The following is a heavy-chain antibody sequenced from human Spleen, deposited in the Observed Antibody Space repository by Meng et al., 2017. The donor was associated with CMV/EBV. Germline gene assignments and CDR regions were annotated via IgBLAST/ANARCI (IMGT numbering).Heavy chain of an antibody. J-gene: IGHJ4*02. Sequence: SGYTLTDYYMYWVRQAPGRGLEWVAWIRPHTGDTDSEQRFQGRVTMTTDASISTAYMELTRLTSDDTAVYYCARQSCGTNSCYFDFWGQGTLVTVSS. V-gene: IGHV1-2*02. CDR2: IRPHTGDT. CDR3: ARQSCGTNSCYFDF. D-gene: IGHD4/OR15-4a*01. CDR1: GYTLTDYY.